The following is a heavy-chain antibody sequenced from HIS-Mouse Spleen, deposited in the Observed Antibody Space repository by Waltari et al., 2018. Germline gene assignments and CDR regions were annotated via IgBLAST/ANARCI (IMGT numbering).Heavy chain of an antibody. CDR3: ARGDCSGGSCYYFDY. CDR2: IYPSGST. Sequence: QVQLQESGPGLVKPSETLSLTCTVSGGSISSYYWSWIRQPAGKGLEWIGRIYPSGSTHYNPSLESRVTMSVDTSNNQFSRKLSSVTAADTAVYYCARGDCSGGSCYYFDYWGQGTLVTVSS. V-gene: IGHV4-4*07. CDR1: GGSISSYY. D-gene: IGHD2-15*01. J-gene: IGHJ4*02.